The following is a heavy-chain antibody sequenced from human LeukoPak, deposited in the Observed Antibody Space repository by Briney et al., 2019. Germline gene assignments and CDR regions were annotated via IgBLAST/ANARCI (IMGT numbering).Heavy chain of an antibody. Sequence: GGSLRLSCAASGFTFSSYWMSWVRQAPGKGLEWVATIRQDGSQKYYVDSVKGRFTISRDNAKNSLYLQMNSLRAEDTAVYYCARDPEDIVVVPAAPDYWGQGTLVTVSS. V-gene: IGHV3-7*01. D-gene: IGHD2-2*01. CDR2: IRQDGSQK. CDR1: GFTFSSYW. J-gene: IGHJ4*02. CDR3: ARDPEDIVVVPAAPDY.